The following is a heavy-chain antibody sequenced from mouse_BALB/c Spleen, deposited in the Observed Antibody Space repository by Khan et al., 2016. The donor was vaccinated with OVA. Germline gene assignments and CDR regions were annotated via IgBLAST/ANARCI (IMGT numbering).Heavy chain of an antibody. D-gene: IGHD1-1*01. CDR3: ARPYYGSAWFAY. CDR1: GFSLTSYG. V-gene: IGHV2-9*02. J-gene: IGHJ3*01. CDR2: MWAGGST. Sequence: VQLQESGPGLVAPSQSLSIICTVSGFSLTSYGVHWVRQPPGKGLEWLGVMWAGGSTNYNSALMSRLSISIDNSKSQVFLKMNSLQTDDTAMYYCARPYYGSAWFAYWGQGTLVTGPA.